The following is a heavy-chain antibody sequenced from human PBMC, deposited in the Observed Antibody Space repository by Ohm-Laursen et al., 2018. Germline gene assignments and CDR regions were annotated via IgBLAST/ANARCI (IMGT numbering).Heavy chain of an antibody. CDR2: MNPNSGNT. CDR3: ARGWPRTDSGYSYGYGGDY. Sequence: SVKVSCKASGYTLTSYDINWVRQATGQGLEWMGWMNPNSGNTGYAQKFQGRVNMTRNTSISTAYMELSSLRSEDTAVYYCARGWPRTDSGYSYGYGGDYWGQGTLVTVSS. D-gene: IGHD5-18*01. V-gene: IGHV1-8*01. J-gene: IGHJ4*02. CDR1: GYTLTSYD.